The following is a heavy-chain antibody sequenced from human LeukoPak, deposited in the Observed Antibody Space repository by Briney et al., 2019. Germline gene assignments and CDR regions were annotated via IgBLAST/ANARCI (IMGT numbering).Heavy chain of an antibody. D-gene: IGHD1-26*01. CDR1: GYTLTELS. Sequence: ASVKVSCKVSGYTLTELSMHWVRQATGQGLEWMGWMNPNSGNTGYAQKFQGRVTMTRNTSISTAYMELSSLRSEDTAVYYCASSIVGAVRGAFDIWGQGTMVTVSS. CDR2: MNPNSGNT. V-gene: IGHV1-8*01. J-gene: IGHJ3*02. CDR3: ASSIVGAVRGAFDI.